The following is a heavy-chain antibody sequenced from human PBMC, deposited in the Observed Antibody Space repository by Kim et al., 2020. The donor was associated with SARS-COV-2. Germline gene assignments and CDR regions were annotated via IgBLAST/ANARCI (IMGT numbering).Heavy chain of an antibody. CDR3: AKELLWFGELFPTPCGMDV. V-gene: IGHV3-9*01. CDR2: ISWNSGSI. D-gene: IGHD3-10*01. J-gene: IGHJ6*02. CDR1: GFTFDDYA. Sequence: GGSLRLSCAASGFTFDDYAMHWVRQAPGKGLEWVSGISWNSGSIGYADPVKGRFTISRDNAKNSLYLQMNSLRAEDTALYYCAKELLWFGELFPTPCGMDVWGQGTTVTVSS.